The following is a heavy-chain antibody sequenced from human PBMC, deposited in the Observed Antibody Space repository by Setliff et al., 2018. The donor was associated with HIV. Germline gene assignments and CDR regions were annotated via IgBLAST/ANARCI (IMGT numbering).Heavy chain of an antibody. CDR2: IYHSGST. J-gene: IGHJ3*02. V-gene: IGHV4-38-2*02. CDR3: ARESRNDFWSGYYRTFDI. D-gene: IGHD3-3*01. CDR1: GYSIRSGYY. Sequence: SETLSLTCAVSGYSIRSGYYWGWIRQPPGKGLEWIGSIYHSGSTYYNPSLKSRVSISVDTSKNQFSLKLSSVTAADTAMYFCARESRNDFWSGYYRTFDIWGQGTMVTVSS.